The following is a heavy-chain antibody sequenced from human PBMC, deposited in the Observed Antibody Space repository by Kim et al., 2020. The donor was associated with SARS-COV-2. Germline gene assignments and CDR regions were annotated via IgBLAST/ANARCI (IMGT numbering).Heavy chain of an antibody. J-gene: IGHJ6*02. CDR3: ARHCGGPICYPNYFYQYGLGV. CDR1: GYSFSEYW. CDR2: IYPGDSDT. V-gene: IGHV5-51*01. Sequence: GESLKISCKGFGYSFSEYWIAWVRQMPGKGLEWMGVIYPGDSDTRYSPSFQGQVTISADKSINTAHLQWSSLTVSDTATYFCARHCGGPICYPNYFYQYGLGVWGQGTTVTVSS. D-gene: IGHD2-15*01.